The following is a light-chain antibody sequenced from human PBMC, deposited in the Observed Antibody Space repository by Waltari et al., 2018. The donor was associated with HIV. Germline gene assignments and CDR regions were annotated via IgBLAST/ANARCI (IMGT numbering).Light chain of an antibody. CDR3: QESHSSSLT. J-gene: IGKJ4*01. V-gene: IGKV1-39*01. CDR2: AAS. CDR1: QSVSTY. Sequence: DIQMTQYPSSLSASVGARVTITCRASQSVSTYLNWYQYKPGKAPKHLSYAASSLQSGVPSRFSGSGSGTDFTLTISSLQRDDSATYYCQESHSSSLTFGGGTGVEI.